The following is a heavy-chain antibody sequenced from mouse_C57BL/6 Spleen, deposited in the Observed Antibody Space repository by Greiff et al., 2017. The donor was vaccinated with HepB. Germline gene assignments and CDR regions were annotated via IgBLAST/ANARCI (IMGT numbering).Heavy chain of an antibody. CDR1: GYTFTDYY. V-gene: IGHV1-26*01. J-gene: IGHJ3*01. CDR3: ARGKLTGPWFAY. Sequence: EVQLQQSGPELVKPGASVKISCKASGYTFTDYYMNWVKQSHGKSLEWIGDINPNNGGTSYNQKFKGKATLTVDKSSSTAYMELRSLTSEDSAVYYCARGKLTGPWFAYWCQGTLVTVSA. D-gene: IGHD4-1*01. CDR2: INPNNGGT.